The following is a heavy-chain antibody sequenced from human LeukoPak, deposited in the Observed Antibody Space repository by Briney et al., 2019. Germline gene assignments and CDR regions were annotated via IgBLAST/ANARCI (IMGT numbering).Heavy chain of an antibody. CDR3: AREVPGYSYGYYYYYMDV. V-gene: IGHV4-59*01. CDR2: IYYSGST. CDR1: GGSISSYY. D-gene: IGHD5-18*01. J-gene: IGHJ6*03. Sequence: PSETLSLTCTVSGGSISSYYWSWIRQPPGKGLEWIGYIYYSGSTNYNPSLRSRVTISVDTSKNQFSLKLSSVTAADTAVYYCAREVPGYSYGYYYYYMDVSGKGTTVTVSS.